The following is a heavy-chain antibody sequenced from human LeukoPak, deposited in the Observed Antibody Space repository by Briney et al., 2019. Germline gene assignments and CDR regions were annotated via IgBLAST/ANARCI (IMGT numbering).Heavy chain of an antibody. CDR3: ARTRVIVGVVSWFDP. V-gene: IGHV1-2*02. D-gene: IGHD1-26*01. Sequence: ASVKVSCKASGYTFTGYYMHWVRQAPGQGLEWMGWINPNSGGTNYAQKFQGRVTMTRDTSISTAYMELSRLRSDDTAVYYCARTRVIVGVVSWFDPWGQGTLVTVST. CDR2: INPNSGGT. CDR1: GYTFTGYY. J-gene: IGHJ5*02.